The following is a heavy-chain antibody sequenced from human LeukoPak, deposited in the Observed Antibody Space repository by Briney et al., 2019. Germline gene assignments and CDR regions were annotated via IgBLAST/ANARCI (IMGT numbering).Heavy chain of an antibody. V-gene: IGHV4-59*08. D-gene: IGHD2-15*01. Sequence: SETLSLTCSVSGDSVTSSYWNWIRQPPGKGLEWIGYVSSDGTTNYTPSLRSRLIMSVDTTKNDISLILTSVTAPNTALYFCSRLECIFEGCYHHWGPGNLVNVSS. CDR2: VSSDGTT. CDR1: GDSVTSSY. CDR3: SRLECIFEGCYHH. J-gene: IGHJ4*02.